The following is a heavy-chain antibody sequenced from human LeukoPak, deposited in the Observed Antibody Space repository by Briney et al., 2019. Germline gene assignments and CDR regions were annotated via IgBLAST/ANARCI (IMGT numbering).Heavy chain of an antibody. CDR2: INSDGSTT. D-gene: IGHD3-22*01. CDR1: GFTFSTSW. V-gene: IGHV3-74*01. CDR3: ARAMISGSDY. J-gene: IGHJ4*02. Sequence: GGSLRLSCAASGFTFSTSWMHWVRQAPGKGLVWASRINSDGSTTTYADSVKGRFAISRDNAKNTVYLQMNSLRAEGTAVYYCARAMISGSDYWGQGTLVTVSS.